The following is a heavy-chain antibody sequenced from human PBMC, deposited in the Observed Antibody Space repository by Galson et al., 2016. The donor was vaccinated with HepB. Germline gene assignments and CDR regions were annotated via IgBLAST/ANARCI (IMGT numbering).Heavy chain of an antibody. V-gene: IGHV3-23*01. CDR1: GFSFSISG. D-gene: IGHD3-3*01. CDR2: ITGSGDTT. Sequence: SLRLSCAASGFSFSISGMSWVRQTPGRGLEWVSGITGSGDTTHYADSVKGRFTISRDDSKNPLYLQMNSLRGEDTAAYFCSKESGWRMEDYYMDVWGKGTTVTVSS. CDR3: SKESGWRMEDYYMDV. J-gene: IGHJ6*03.